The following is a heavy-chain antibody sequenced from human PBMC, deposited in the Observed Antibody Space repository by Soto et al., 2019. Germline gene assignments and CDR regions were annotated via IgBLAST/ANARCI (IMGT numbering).Heavy chain of an antibody. CDR2: ISGSGGST. V-gene: IGHV3-23*01. J-gene: IGHJ4*02. D-gene: IGHD6-13*01. CDR3: AKPQPAHGHPYYLDY. CDR1: GFTFSSYA. Sequence: PEGSVRLYCAASGFTFSSYAMSWVRQAPGKGLEWVSAISGSGGSTYYADSVKGRFTISRDNSKNTLYLQMNSLRAEDTAVYYCAKPQPAHGHPYYLDYWPQGSLVTVTS.